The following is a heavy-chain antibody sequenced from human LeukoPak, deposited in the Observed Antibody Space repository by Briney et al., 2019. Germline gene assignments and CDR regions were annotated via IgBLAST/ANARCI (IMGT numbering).Heavy chain of an antibody. D-gene: IGHD1-26*01. CDR1: GGSISSFY. CDR3: ARGDPSGRPGIGFDF. Sequence: SETLSLTCTVSGGSISSFYWSWIRQPPGKGLEWMGFFHDTESTNYNPSLKSRVSISVDTSKNQVSLNLNSVTAEDTGVYYCARGDPSGRPGIGFDFWGQGTLVTVSS. V-gene: IGHV4-59*01. CDR2: FHDTEST. J-gene: IGHJ4*02.